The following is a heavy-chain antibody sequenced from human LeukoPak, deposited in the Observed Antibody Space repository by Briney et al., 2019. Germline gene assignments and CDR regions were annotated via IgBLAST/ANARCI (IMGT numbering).Heavy chain of an antibody. CDR3: ARAPGIAAAGWYFDL. D-gene: IGHD6-13*01. V-gene: IGHV4-59*08. CDR1: GGSISSYY. Sequence: SETLSLTCTVSGGSISSYYWSWIRQPAGKGLEWIGYIYYSGSTNYNPSLKSRVTISVDTSKNQFSLKLSSVTAADTAVYYCARAPGIAAAGWYFDLWGRGTLVTVSS. CDR2: IYYSGST. J-gene: IGHJ2*01.